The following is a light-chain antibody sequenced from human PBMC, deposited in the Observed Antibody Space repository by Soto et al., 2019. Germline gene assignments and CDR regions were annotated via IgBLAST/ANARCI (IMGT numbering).Light chain of an antibody. CDR1: QSITNR. V-gene: IGKV1-5*01. Sequence: DIQMTQSPSTLSASVGDRVAITCRASQSITNRLAWYQLKPGKAPKLLIYDASSLESGVPSRFSGSGSGTEFTLTISSLQPDDFATYYCQQYNEFGQGTKVDIK. CDR2: DAS. CDR3: QQYNE. J-gene: IGKJ1*01.